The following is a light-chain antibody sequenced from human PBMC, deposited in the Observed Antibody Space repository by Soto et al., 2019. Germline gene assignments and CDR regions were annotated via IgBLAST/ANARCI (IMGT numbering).Light chain of an antibody. CDR1: RSNVGDNA. CDR2: YDD. J-gene: IGLJ3*02. CDR3: EAWDDSLNGWV. V-gene: IGLV1-36*01. Sequence: QSVLTQPPSVSDAPRQRVTISCSGSRSNVGDNAVNWYQQLPGKAPKLLIYYDDLLTSGVSDRFSGSKSGTSASLAISGLQSEDEGDYYCEAWDDSLNGWVFGGGTKLTVL.